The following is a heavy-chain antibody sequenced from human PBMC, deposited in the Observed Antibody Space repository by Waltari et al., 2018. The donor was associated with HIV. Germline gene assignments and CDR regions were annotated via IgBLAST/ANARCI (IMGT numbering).Heavy chain of an antibody. V-gene: IGHV1-69*01. CDR2: IIPMFGKP. CDR1: GGSFNTYA. D-gene: IGHD3-9*01. Sequence: QVHLVQSGAEVRTPGSSVQVSCTASGGSFNTYAFSWVRQVPGQGLEWMGGIIPMFGKPNYAQKFQGWVTITAAEATKTVSVELSSLSSDDTAIYYCARERSGFEGDYWGQGTLVTVSS. J-gene: IGHJ4*02. CDR3: ARERSGFEGDY.